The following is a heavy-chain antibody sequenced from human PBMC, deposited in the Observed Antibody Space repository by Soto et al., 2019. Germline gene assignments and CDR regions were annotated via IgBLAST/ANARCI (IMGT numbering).Heavy chain of an antibody. Sequence: PSETLSLTCTVSGGSISSYYWNWIRQPAGKGLEWIGRIYTTGSTNYNPSLKSRVTMSVDTSKNHFSLKLRSVTAADTAVYYCARVGMVGTVLGSWFDPWGQGALVTVSS. CDR2: IYTTGST. CDR3: ARVGMVGTVLGSWFDP. CDR1: GGSISSYY. D-gene: IGHD6-19*01. V-gene: IGHV4-4*07. J-gene: IGHJ5*02.